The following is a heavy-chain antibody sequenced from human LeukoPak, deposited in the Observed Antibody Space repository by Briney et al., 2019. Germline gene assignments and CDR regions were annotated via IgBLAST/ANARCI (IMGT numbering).Heavy chain of an antibody. CDR1: GGSISSVDYY. Sequence: KPSETLSLTCTVSGGSISSVDYYWSWIRQPPGKGLEWIGYIYYSGGTYYNPSLESRLTISVDTSKNHFSLKLSSVTAADTAVYYCARVSLGSPGGEFDYWGQGTLVTVSS. J-gene: IGHJ4*02. V-gene: IGHV4-30-4*01. CDR2: IYYSGGT. CDR3: ARVSLGSPGGEFDY. D-gene: IGHD3-16*01.